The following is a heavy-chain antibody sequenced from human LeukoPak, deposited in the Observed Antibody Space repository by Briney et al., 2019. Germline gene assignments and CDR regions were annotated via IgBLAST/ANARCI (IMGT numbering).Heavy chain of an antibody. CDR2: ISSSSSTI. V-gene: IGHV3-48*01. D-gene: IGHD1-26*01. J-gene: IGHJ4*02. CDR1: GFTFSSYS. Sequence: GGSLRLSCAASGFTFSSYSMNWVRQAPGKGLEWVSYISSSSSTIYYADSVKGRFTISRDNAKNSLYLQMNSLRAEDTAVYYCARSGAPRDPRRNFDYWGQGTLVTVSS. CDR3: ARSGAPRDPRRNFDY.